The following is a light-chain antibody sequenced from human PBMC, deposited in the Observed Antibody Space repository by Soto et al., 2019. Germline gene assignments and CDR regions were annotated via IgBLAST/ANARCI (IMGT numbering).Light chain of an antibody. V-gene: IGKV3-20*01. CDR3: QEYEASPIT. J-gene: IGKJ5*01. CDR2: DAS. CDR1: HSIRSER. Sequence: DIVLTQSPDTLSLSPGERATLPCRASHSIRSERLAWYQQKTGQAPRLVIFDASNRDSGTPERVRGRGSGTDVTLTITRLETEEVAVDDGQEYEASPITFGLATRLEI.